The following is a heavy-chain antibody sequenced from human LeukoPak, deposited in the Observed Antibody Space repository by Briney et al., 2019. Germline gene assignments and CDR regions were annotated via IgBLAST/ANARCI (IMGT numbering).Heavy chain of an antibody. J-gene: IGHJ6*02. CDR2: ISYDGSNK. V-gene: IGHV3-30-3*01. Sequence: PGRSLRLSCAASGFTFSSYAMHWVRQAPGKGLEWVAVISYDGSNKYYADSVKGRFTISRDNAKNTLYLQMSGLRVEDTAVYHCASDSPYYGMDVWGQGTTVTVSS. CDR1: GFTFSSYA. CDR3: ASDSPYYGMDV.